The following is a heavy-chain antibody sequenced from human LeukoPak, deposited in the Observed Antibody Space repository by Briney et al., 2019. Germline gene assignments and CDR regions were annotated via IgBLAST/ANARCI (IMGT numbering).Heavy chain of an antibody. Sequence: KPSETLSLTCTVSGDSIITSTYYWGWIRQPPGKGLEWIGTIYYNGNTYHNPSLKSRVTISVDTSKNQLSLKLSSVTAADTAVYYCARHLIVMVRGVITDYFDYWGQGTLVSVSS. D-gene: IGHD3-10*01. CDR2: IYYNGNT. CDR1: GDSIITSTYY. J-gene: IGHJ4*02. CDR3: ARHLIVMVRGVITDYFDY. V-gene: IGHV4-39*01.